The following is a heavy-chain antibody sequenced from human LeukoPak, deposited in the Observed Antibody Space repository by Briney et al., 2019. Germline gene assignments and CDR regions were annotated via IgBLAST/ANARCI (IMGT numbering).Heavy chain of an antibody. Sequence: PSETLSLTCAVSGGSISSGGYSWSWIRQPPGKDLEWIGYIYHSGSTYYNPSLKSRVTISVDRSKNQFSLKLSSVTAADTAVYYCARGDDCSSTSCYRSAFDIWGQGTMVTVSS. CDR2: IYHSGST. J-gene: IGHJ3*02. D-gene: IGHD2-2*02. V-gene: IGHV4-30-2*01. CDR1: GGSISSGGYS. CDR3: ARGDDCSSTSCYRSAFDI.